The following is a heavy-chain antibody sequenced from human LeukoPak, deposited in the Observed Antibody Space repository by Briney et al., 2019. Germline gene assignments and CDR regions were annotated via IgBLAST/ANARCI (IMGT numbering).Heavy chain of an antibody. Sequence: GGSLRLSCAASGFIFSSYWMSWVRQAPGKGLEWVSYISSSGSTIYYADSVKGRFTISRDDAKNSLYLQMNSLRAEDTAVYYCAELGITMIGGVWGKGTTVTISS. CDR1: GFIFSSYW. D-gene: IGHD3-10*02. CDR3: AELGITMIGGV. V-gene: IGHV3-48*04. J-gene: IGHJ6*04. CDR2: ISSSGSTI.